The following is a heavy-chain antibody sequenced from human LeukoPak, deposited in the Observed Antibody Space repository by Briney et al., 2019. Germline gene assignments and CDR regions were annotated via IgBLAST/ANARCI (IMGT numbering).Heavy chain of an antibody. CDR3: TRHWSSAWFGY. D-gene: IGHD6-25*01. Sequence: GESLKISCRTSGYSFTNYWIGWVRQMPGKGLEWLGNINPANSEITNSPSFQGQVTISADKSIGTAYLHWNSLKASDTAMYYCTRHWSSAWFGYWGQGTPVTVSS. V-gene: IGHV5-51*01. J-gene: IGHJ4*02. CDR2: INPANSEI. CDR1: GYSFTNYW.